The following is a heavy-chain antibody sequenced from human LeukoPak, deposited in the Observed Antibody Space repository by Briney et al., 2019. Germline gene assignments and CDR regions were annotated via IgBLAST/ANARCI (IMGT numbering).Heavy chain of an antibody. CDR3: AKDPTHYRVWDYYETIGLSY. V-gene: IGHV3-30*02. CDR2: IWYDGSNK. Sequence: PGGSLRLSRVASGFTFSSYGMHWVRQAPGKGLEWVAFIWYDGSNKYYADSVKGRFTISRDNSKNTLNLQMNSLRAEDTAVYYRAKDPTHYRVWDYYETIGLSYWGQGTLVTVSS. D-gene: IGHD3-22*01. J-gene: IGHJ4*02. CDR1: GFTFSSYG.